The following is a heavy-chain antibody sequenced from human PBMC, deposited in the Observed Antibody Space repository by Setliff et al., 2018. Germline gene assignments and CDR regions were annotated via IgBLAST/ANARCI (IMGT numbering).Heavy chain of an antibody. CDR3: AREGVDTRSSTDYRYYMDV. J-gene: IGHJ6*03. CDR2: IDPSGDYT. CDR1: AFTKYY. V-gene: IGHV1-46*01. Sequence: ASVKVSCKASAFTKYYVHWVRQAPGQGLEWMGIIDPSGDYTNYAQKFQGRVTMTRDTSTTTVYMELSSLRTEDTAVYYCAREGVDTRSSTDYRYYMDVWGKGTTVTVSS. D-gene: IGHD5-18*01.